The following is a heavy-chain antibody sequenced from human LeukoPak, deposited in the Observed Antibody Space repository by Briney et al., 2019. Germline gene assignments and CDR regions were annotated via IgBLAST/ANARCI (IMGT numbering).Heavy chain of an antibody. D-gene: IGHD2-2*01. Sequence: GASVKVSCKASGYTFTGYYMHWVRQAPGQGLEWMGWINPNSGGTNNAQKFQGRVTMTRDTSISTAYMELSRLRSDDTAVYYCARVGYCSSTSCYAFDPWGQGTLVTVSS. V-gene: IGHV1-2*02. CDR3: ARVGYCSSTSCYAFDP. J-gene: IGHJ5*02. CDR1: GYTFTGYY. CDR2: INPNSGGT.